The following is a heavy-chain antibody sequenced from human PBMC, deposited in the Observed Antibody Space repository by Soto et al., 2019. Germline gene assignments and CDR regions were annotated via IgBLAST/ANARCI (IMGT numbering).Heavy chain of an antibody. CDR3: LRYYSGWFDF. V-gene: IGHV3-30-3*01. D-gene: IGHD3-10*01. J-gene: IGHJ5*01. CDR1: GFTFSSYP. CDR2: ISYDGTSE. Sequence: QVQLVESGGGVVQPGRSLRLSCAASGFTFSSYPIHWVRQAPGKGLEWVGSISYDGTSEDFADSLKGRFTLSRDNSKNMLWLQMNSLRSEDTAVYYCLRYYSGWFDFWGQGTLVTVSS.